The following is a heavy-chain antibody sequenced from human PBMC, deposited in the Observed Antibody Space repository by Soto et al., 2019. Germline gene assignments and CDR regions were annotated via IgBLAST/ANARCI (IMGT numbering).Heavy chain of an antibody. CDR1: GGSISSGDYS. J-gene: IGHJ4*02. D-gene: IGHD4-17*01. V-gene: IGHV4-30-2*01. CDR2: IYQRVST. CDR3: ARARDYGGFDF. Sequence: LSLTCAVSGGSISSGDYSWSWIRQPPGKALEWIGSIYQRVSTSYNPSLRSLVMISVDRSKNAFSLKLSSVTAADTAVYYCARARDYGGFDFWGQGTLVTVSA.